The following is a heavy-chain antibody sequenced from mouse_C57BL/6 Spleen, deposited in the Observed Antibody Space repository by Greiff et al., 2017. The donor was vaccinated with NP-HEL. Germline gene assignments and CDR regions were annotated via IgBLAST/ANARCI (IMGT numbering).Heavy chain of an antibody. D-gene: IGHD1-1*01. CDR1: EYEFPSHD. Sequence: EVQLVESGGGLVQPGESLKLSCESNEYEFPSHDMSWVRKTPEKRLELVAAINSDGGSTYYPDTMERRFIISRDNTKKTLYLQMSSLRSEDTALYYCAREPPFYYGSSFYAMDYWGQGTSVTVSS. V-gene: IGHV5-2*01. CDR3: AREPPFYYGSSFYAMDY. CDR2: INSDGGST. J-gene: IGHJ4*01.